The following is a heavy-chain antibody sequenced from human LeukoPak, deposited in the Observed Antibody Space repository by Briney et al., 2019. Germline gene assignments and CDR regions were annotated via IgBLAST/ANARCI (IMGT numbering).Heavy chain of an antibody. CDR3: ATEGQTYYFDN. CDR1: GGTVSRYG. Sequence: EASVKVSCKASGGTVSRYGISWVRQAPGQGLEWLGGIIPLFGTANYAQKFQGRVTITTDESTSTAYMELNSLRSQDTALYYCATEGQTYYFDNWGQGTLVTVSS. CDR2: IIPLFGTA. J-gene: IGHJ4*02. V-gene: IGHV1-69*05.